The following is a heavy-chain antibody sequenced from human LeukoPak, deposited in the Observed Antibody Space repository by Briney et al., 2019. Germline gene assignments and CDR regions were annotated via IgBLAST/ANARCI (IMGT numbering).Heavy chain of an antibody. V-gene: IGHV4-34*01. J-gene: IGHJ4*02. CDR3: ARGRRVGLAKYPILNAFFDY. CDR2: INDSGST. CDR1: NGSFSGYY. D-gene: IGHD1-14*01. Sequence: SETLSLTCAVYNGSFSGYYWSWIRQPPGKGLEWIGEINDSGSTNYRSSLRSRVTISVDTSKNQFALNLNSMTAADTAVYYCARGRRVGLAKYPILNAFFDYWGQGTLVTVSS.